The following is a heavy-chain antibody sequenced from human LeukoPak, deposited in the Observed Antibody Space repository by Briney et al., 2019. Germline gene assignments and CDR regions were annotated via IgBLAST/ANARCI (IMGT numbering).Heavy chain of an antibody. Sequence: SETLSLTCIVSGGSISSGDYYWSWIRQPPGKGLEWIGYIYYTGNANSNPSLTSRVTMSLDTSKNQFSLKLSSVTAADTAVYYCARAGDSSGYYVSWFDPWGQGTLVTVSS. J-gene: IGHJ5*02. V-gene: IGHV4-30-4*01. D-gene: IGHD3-22*01. CDR2: IYYTGNA. CDR1: GGSISSGDYY. CDR3: ARAGDSSGYYVSWFDP.